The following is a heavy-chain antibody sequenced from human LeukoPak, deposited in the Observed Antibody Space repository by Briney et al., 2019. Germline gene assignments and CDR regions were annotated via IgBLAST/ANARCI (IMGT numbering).Heavy chain of an antibody. CDR3: ERVRLAVIAFDI. V-gene: IGHV4-59*01. J-gene: IGHJ3*02. CDR1: GGSISSYY. Sequence: SETLSLTCTVSGGSISSYYWSWIRQPPGKGLEWIGYIYYSGSTNYNPSLKSRVTISVDTSKNQFSLKLSSVTAADTAVYYCERVRLAVIAFDIWGQGTMVTVSS. CDR2: IYYSGST. D-gene: IGHD2-21*01.